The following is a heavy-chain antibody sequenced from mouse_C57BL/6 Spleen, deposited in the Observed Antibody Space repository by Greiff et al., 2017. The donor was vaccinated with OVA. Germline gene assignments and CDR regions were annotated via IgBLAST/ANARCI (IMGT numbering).Heavy chain of an antibody. CDR1: GYTFTSYW. CDR3: ARGGFYGKSRYFDY. J-gene: IGHJ2*01. Sequence: QQSCKASGYTFTSYWMHWVKQRPIQGLEWIGNIDPSDSETHYNQKFKDKATLTVDKSSSTAYMQLSSLTSEDSAVYYCARGGFYGKSRYFDYWGQGTTLTVSS. V-gene: IGHV1-52*01. CDR2: IDPSDSET. D-gene: IGHD1-1*02.